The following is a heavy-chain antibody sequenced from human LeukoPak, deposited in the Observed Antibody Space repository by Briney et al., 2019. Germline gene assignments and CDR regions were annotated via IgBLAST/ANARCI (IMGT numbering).Heavy chain of an antibody. CDR1: GGSFSGYY. J-gene: IGHJ4*02. V-gene: IGHV4-34*01. D-gene: IGHD2-15*01. CDR2: INHSGST. Sequence: SETLSLTCAVYGGSFSGYYWSWIRQPPGKGLEWIGEINHSGSTNYNPSLKSRVTISVDTSKNQFSLKLSSVTAADTAVYYCASSCSGKSCSTPTRLDYWGQGTLVTVSS. CDR3: ASSCSGKSCSTPTRLDY.